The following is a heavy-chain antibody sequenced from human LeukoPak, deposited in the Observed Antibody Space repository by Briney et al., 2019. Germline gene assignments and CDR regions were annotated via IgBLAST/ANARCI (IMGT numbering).Heavy chain of an antibody. CDR3: ARHADPSYGDYIGY. D-gene: IGHD4-17*01. Sequence: PSETLSLTCAVYGGSFSGYYWSWIRQPPGKGLEWIGEINHSGSTNYNPSLKSRVTISVDTSKNQFSLKLSSVTAADTAVYYCARHADPSYGDYIGYWGQGTLVTVSS. CDR2: INHSGST. V-gene: IGHV4-34*01. J-gene: IGHJ4*02. CDR1: GGSFSGYY.